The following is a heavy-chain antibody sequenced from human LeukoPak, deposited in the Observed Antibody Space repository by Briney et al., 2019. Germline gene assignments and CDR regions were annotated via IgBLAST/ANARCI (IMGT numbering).Heavy chain of an antibody. Sequence: GGSLRLSCAASGFTFSDYYMSWIRQAPGKGLEWVSYISSSGSTIYYADSVKGRFTISRDNAKNSLYLQMNSLRAEDTAVYYCAKEEEAAAGPFADYWGQGTLVTVSS. CDR1: GFTFSDYY. V-gene: IGHV3-11*01. D-gene: IGHD6-13*01. J-gene: IGHJ4*02. CDR3: AKEEEAAAGPFADY. CDR2: ISSSGSTI.